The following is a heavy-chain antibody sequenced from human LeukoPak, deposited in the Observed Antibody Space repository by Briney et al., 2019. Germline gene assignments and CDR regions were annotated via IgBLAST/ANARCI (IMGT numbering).Heavy chain of an antibody. CDR1: GGSISSGGYY. CDR2: IYYSGST. D-gene: IGHD2-2*01. CDR3: ARVPGYCSSTSCSYYFDY. V-gene: IGHV4-31*03. J-gene: IGHJ4*02. Sequence: SETLSLTCTVSGGSISSGGYYWSWLRQHPGKGLEWIGYIYYSGSTYYNPSLNSRVTISVDTSKNQFSLKLSSVTAADTAVYYCARVPGYCSSTSCSYYFDYWGQGTLVTVSS.